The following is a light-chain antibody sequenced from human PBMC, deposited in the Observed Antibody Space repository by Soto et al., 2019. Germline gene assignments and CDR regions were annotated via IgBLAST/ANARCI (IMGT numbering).Light chain of an antibody. J-gene: IGLJ1*01. CDR2: DIN. Sequence: QSVLTQPASVSGSPGQSITISCTGTSSDVGNYIFVSWYRQHPGKAPKLMIYDINNRPSGVSNRFSGSKSGNTASLTISGLQAEDEADYYCVSYTTSAFYVFGTGTKLTVL. CDR3: VSYTTSAFYV. V-gene: IGLV2-14*01. CDR1: SSDVGNYIF.